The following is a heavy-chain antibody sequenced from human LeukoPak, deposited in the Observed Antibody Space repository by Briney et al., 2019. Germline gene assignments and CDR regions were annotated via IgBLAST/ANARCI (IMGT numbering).Heavy chain of an antibody. Sequence: GESLKISCKGSGYSFTSYWIGWVRQMPGKGLEWMGIIYPGDSDTRYSPSFQGQVTISADKSISTAYLQWSSLKASDTAMYYCARNGMDDDYDFWSGYYKGYYYGMDVWGQGTRSPSP. CDR3: ARNGMDDDYDFWSGYYKGYYYGMDV. J-gene: IGHJ6*02. V-gene: IGHV5-51*01. CDR1: GYSFTSYW. D-gene: IGHD3-3*01. CDR2: IYPGDSDT.